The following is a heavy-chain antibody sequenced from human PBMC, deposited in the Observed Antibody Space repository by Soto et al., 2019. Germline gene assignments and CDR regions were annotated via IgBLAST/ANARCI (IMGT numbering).Heavy chain of an antibody. D-gene: IGHD4-17*01. CDR3: AKVGWDTMTTVTRGYCKH. J-gene: IGHJ1*01. Sequence: VQLLESGGGLVQPGGSLRLSCAASGFSFSSYAMNWVLQAPGKGLEWVSTISGRGGGTYYADSVKGRFTISSDQSKNTLYLQMNSLRAEDTAVYYCAKVGWDTMTTVTRGYCKHWGQGTLVTVSS. V-gene: IGHV3-23*01. CDR1: GFSFSSYA. CDR2: ISGRGGGT.